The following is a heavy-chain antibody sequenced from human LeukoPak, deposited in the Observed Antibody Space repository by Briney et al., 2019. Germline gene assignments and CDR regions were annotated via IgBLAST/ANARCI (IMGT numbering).Heavy chain of an antibody. CDR1: GGSISSSSYY. CDR3: ARDYYGSGSSDMGY. CDR2: IYYSGST. V-gene: IGHV4-39*02. Sequence: SETLSLTCTVSGGSISSSSYYWGWIRQPPGKGLEWIGSIYYSGSTYYNPSLKSRVTISVDTSKNQFSLKLSSVTAADTAVYYCARDYYGSGSSDMGYWGQGTLVTVSS. J-gene: IGHJ4*02. D-gene: IGHD3-10*01.